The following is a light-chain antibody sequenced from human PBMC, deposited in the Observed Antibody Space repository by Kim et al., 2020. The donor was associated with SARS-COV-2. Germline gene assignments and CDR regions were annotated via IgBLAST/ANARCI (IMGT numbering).Light chain of an antibody. J-gene: IGKJ2*01. V-gene: IGKV1-5*03. CDR3: QEYESYVFA. CDR1: QSVSVW. Sequence: DIQMTQSPSTLSASVGDTVTITCRASQSVSVWLAWYQQKPWKAPKLLIYRASNLDSGVPSRFSASGSGTEFTLTISGLQPDDFATYYCQEYESYVFAFGQGTKLEI. CDR2: RAS.